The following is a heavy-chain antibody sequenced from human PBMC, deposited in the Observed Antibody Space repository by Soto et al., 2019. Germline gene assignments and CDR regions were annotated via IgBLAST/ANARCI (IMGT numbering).Heavy chain of an antibody. CDR1: GGAISGYY. D-gene: IGHD3-3*01. CDR2: IYSSGGT. CDR3: ARGQRFSDSFDP. V-gene: IGHV4-4*07. J-gene: IGHJ5*02. Sequence: SETLSLTCTVSGGAISGYYWTWIRQSAGKGLEWIGRIYSSGGTKYNPSLQSRVTMSLDTSKNQFSLRLSSVTAADRAVYYCARGQRFSDSFDPWGQGTLVTVSS.